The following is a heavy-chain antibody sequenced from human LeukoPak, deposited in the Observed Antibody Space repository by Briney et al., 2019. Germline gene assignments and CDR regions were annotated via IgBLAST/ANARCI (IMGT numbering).Heavy chain of an antibody. V-gene: IGHV1-69*04. CDR3: ARAFPHGRITIFGVDRPRGYYYYMDV. D-gene: IGHD3-3*01. J-gene: IGHJ6*03. CDR1: GGTFSSFV. CDR2: IIPYLNIP. Sequence: SVKVSCKASGGTFSSFVITWVRQVPGQGLEWMGKIIPYLNIPDYAQKFQGRVTITADKSTSTAYMEVSGLRSEDTAVYYCARAFPHGRITIFGVDRPRGYYYYMDVWGKGTTVTVSS.